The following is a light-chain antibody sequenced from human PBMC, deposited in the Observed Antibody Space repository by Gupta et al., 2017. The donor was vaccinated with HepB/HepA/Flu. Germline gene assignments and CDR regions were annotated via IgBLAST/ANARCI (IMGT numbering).Light chain of an antibody. CDR1: SSDIGAYNH. CDR2: DVI. Sequence: QSALTQPASVSGSLGQSITISCTGTSSDIGAYNHVSWYQQPPGKAPKLMIYDVINRPSGVPNRFSGSKAGNTASLTISGLQEEDEADYYCSSLTTKNTLVFGGGTKLTVL. V-gene: IGLV2-14*03. J-gene: IGLJ2*01. CDR3: SSLTTKNTLV.